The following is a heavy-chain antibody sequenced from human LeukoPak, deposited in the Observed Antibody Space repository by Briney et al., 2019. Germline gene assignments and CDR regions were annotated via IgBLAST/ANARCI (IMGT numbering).Heavy chain of an antibody. J-gene: IGHJ4*02. CDR2: ISRSSRYI. D-gene: IGHD3-10*01. CDR1: VFTFSSYS. V-gene: IGHV3-21*01. CDR3: ASGEVTSVDY. Sequence: PGGSLRLSCAASVFTFSSYSMNWVRQAPGKGLEWVSYISRSSRYIYYADSVKGRFTISRDNAKNSLYLQMNRLRAEHTAVYYRASGEVTSVDYWGQGTLVSVSS.